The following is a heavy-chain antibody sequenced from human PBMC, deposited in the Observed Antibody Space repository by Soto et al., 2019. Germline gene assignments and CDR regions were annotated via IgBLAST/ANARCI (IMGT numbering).Heavy chain of an antibody. J-gene: IGHJ3*01. V-gene: IGHV2-5*02. CDR2: IYWDDDK. Sequence: QITLKESGPTLVKPTQTLTLTCTFSGFSLSADGEGVGWIRQPPGKALEWLALIYWDDDKRYRPSLKSRLTITKDTSKNQVVLTMTNMDPVDTATYYCAHAYGGTSWPNDAFDVWGQGTVVTVSS. D-gene: IGHD2-2*01. CDR1: GFSLSADGEG. CDR3: AHAYGGTSWPNDAFDV.